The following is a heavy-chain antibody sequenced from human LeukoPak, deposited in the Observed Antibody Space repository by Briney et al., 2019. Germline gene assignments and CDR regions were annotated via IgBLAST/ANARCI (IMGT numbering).Heavy chain of an antibody. CDR2: ISGSGGST. J-gene: IGHJ4*02. CDR3: AKDPYDILTGYYQY. V-gene: IGHV3-23*01. CDR1: GFTFSSYA. D-gene: IGHD3-9*01. Sequence: QPGGSLRLSCAASGFTFSSYAMSWVRQAPGKGLEWVSAISGSGGSTYYADSVKGRFTISRDNSKNTLYLQMNSLRAEDAAVYYCAKDPYDILTGYYQYWGQGTLVTVSS.